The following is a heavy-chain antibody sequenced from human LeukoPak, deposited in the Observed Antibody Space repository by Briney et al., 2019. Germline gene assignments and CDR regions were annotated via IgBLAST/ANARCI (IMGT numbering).Heavy chain of an antibody. D-gene: IGHD3-10*01. CDR2: INTDGSST. V-gene: IGHV3-74*01. Sequence: GGSLRLSCAASGFIFSSYWMHWVRHAPGKGLAWVSRINTDGSSTSYADSVKGRFTISRDNAKNTLYLQMNSLRAEDTAVYYCARDETLDTGLLWFGELSSPFDYWGQGTLVTVSS. CDR1: GFIFSSYW. J-gene: IGHJ4*02. CDR3: ARDETLDTGLLWFGELSSPFDY.